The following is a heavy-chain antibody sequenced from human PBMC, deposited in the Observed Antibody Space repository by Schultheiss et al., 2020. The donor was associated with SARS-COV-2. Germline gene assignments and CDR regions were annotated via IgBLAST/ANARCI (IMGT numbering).Heavy chain of an antibody. CDR2: ISAYNGNT. CDR1: GYTFTSYG. CDR3: ARIPPDYYGSGSYNYYGMDV. Sequence: ASVKVSSKASGYTFTSYGISWVRQAPGQGLEWMGWISAYNGNTNYAQKLQGRVTMTTDTYTSTAYMELRSLRSDDTAVYYCARIPPDYYGSGSYNYYGMDVWGQGTTVTVSS. V-gene: IGHV1-18*01. J-gene: IGHJ6*02. D-gene: IGHD3-10*01.